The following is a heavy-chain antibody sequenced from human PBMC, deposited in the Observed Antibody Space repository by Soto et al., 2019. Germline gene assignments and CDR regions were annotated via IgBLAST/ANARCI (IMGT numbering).Heavy chain of an antibody. CDR2: MNPNSGNT. CDR1: GYTFTSYD. J-gene: IGHJ4*02. Sequence: ASVKVSCKASGYTFTSYDINWVRQATGQGLEWMGWMNPNSGNTGYAQKFQGRVTMSRNTSISTAYMELSSLRSEDTAVYYCARRDYDSRSIDYWGQGTLVTVSS. D-gene: IGHD3-22*01. V-gene: IGHV1-8*01. CDR3: ARRDYDSRSIDY.